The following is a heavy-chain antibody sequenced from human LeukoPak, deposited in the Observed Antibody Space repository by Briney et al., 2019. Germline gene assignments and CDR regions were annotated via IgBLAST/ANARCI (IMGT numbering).Heavy chain of an antibody. CDR1: GFTFSSYA. CDR2: ISYDGSNK. D-gene: IGHD4-17*01. CDR3: ARELAGYGDYFDY. J-gene: IGHJ4*02. Sequence: GGSLRLSCAASGFTFSSYAMHWVRQAPGKGLEWVAVISYDGSNKYYADSVKGRFTISRDNSKNTLYLQMNSLRAEDTAVYYCARELAGYGDYFDYWGQGILVTVSS. V-gene: IGHV3-30*04.